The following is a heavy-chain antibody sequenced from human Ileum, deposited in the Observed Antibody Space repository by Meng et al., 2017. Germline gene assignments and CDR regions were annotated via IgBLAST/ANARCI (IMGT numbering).Heavy chain of an antibody. CDR1: GTW. CDR2: IFQSGRT. Sequence: QWQRQEWGPRLGKPSGTLALTCAVVGTWWSWVRQPPGKGLEWIGEIFQSGRTNYNPSLKSRVTISIDKSKSQISLQLSAVTAADTAVYSCATSNDRDVYYLGYWGQGTLVTVSS. V-gene: IGHV4-4*02. D-gene: IGHD3-22*01. CDR3: ATSNDRDVYYLGY. J-gene: IGHJ4*02.